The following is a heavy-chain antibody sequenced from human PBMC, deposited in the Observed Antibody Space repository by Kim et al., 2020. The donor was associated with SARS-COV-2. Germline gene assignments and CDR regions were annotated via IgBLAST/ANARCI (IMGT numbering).Heavy chain of an antibody. J-gene: IGHJ4*02. CDR1: GYSFTDYW. CDR2: IYPRDSET. CDR3: ARRELYSAAWYRADF. D-gene: IGHD1-26*01. Sequence: GESLKISCQASGYSFTDYWIGWVRQMPGRGLEWMAIIYPRDSETRHSPPFQGHVSISADKSLTTAYLEWVSLKPSDTAIYYCARRELYSAAWYRADFWGPGTLVTVSS. V-gene: IGHV5-51*01.